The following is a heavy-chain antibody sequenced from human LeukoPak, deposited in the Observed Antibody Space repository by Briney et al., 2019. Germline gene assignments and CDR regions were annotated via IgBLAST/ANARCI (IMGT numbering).Heavy chain of an antibody. CDR2: ISSSSTYI. Sequence: GGSLRLSCAASGFTFSSYSMNWVRQAPGKGLEWVSSISSSSTYINYADSVKGRFTISRDNSKNTLYMKRNRLRDADTAVYFCAKGSTYHEFCGRYYFDFWGQGTLVTVSS. D-gene: IGHD3-3*01. CDR3: AKGSTYHEFCGRYYFDF. V-gene: IGHV3-21*04. CDR1: GFTFSSYS. J-gene: IGHJ4*02.